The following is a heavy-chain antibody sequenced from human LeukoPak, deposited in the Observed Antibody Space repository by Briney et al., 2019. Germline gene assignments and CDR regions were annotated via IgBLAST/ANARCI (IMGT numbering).Heavy chain of an antibody. Sequence: ASVKVSCKASGYTFTSYGISWVRQAPGQGLEWMGWISAYNGNTNYAQKLQGRVTMTTDTSTSTAYMELRSLRSDDTAVYYCARDYLYYGSGRDNWFDPWGKGTLVTVSS. CDR3: ARDYLYYGSGRDNWFDP. J-gene: IGHJ5*02. CDR2: ISAYNGNT. D-gene: IGHD3-10*01. CDR1: GYTFTSYG. V-gene: IGHV1-18*01.